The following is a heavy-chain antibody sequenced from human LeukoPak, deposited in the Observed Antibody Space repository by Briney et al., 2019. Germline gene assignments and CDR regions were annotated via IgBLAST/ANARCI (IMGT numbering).Heavy chain of an antibody. CDR2: INPNSGGT. J-gene: IGHJ6*03. Sequence: ASVKVSCKASGYTFTGYYIHWGRQAPGQGLEWMGWINPNSGGTNYAQKFQGRVTMTRDTSISTAYMELSRLRSDDTAVYHCSRGSSTSITYYMDVWGKGTTVTVSS. CDR3: SRGSSTSITYYMDV. V-gene: IGHV1-2*02. CDR1: GYTFTGYY. D-gene: IGHD2-2*01.